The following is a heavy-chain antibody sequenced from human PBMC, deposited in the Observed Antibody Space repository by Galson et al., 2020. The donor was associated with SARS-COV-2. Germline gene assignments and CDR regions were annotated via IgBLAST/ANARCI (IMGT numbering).Heavy chain of an antibody. Sequence: GESLKISCAASGFTFSSYWMSWVRQAPGQGLAWVANIKQDGSEKYYVDSVKGRFTISRDNAKNSLYLQMNSLRAEDTAVYYCVRGVCSGGSCYSGVVDYWGQGTLSPSPQ. CDR1: GFTFSSYW. CDR3: VRGVCSGGSCYSGVVDY. D-gene: IGHD2-15*01. CDR2: IKQDGSEK. V-gene: IGHV3-7*03. J-gene: IGHJ4*02.